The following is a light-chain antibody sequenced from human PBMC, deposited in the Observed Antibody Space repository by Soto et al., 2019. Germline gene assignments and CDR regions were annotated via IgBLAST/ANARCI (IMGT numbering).Light chain of an antibody. Sequence: EIVLTQSPGTLSLSPGERATLSCRASQSVSSSYLAWYQQKPGQAPRLLIYSASTRATAISDRFSGSGSGTDFTLTISRLEPEDFAVYYCQQYGSSPSFGPGTKVDLK. CDR1: QSVSSSY. V-gene: IGKV3-20*01. CDR3: QQYGSSPS. CDR2: SAS. J-gene: IGKJ3*01.